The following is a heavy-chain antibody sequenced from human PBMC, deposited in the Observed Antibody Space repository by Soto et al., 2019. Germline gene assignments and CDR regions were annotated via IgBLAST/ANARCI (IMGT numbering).Heavy chain of an antibody. V-gene: IGHV3-64D*08. CDR2: ISRDGRST. CDR3: VKEANPFINTLVVLIFDY. D-gene: IGHD3-22*01. Sequence: GESLRLSCSASGFTYSMHSMHRVRQTPGKALEYVSAISRDGRSTFYADSVKGRFTISRDNSKNTLYLRMNSLRSDDTAVYYCVKEANPFINTLVVLIFDYWGQGT. CDR1: GFTYSMHS. J-gene: IGHJ4*02.